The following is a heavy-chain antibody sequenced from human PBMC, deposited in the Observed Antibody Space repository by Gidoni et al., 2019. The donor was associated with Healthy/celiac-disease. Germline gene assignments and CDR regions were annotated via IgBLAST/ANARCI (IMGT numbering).Heavy chain of an antibody. CDR2: IIPIFGTA. V-gene: IGHV1-69*01. J-gene: IGHJ4*02. D-gene: IGHD1-1*01. CDR1: GGPFSSYA. Sequence: QVQLVQSGAEVTKPASSVKVFCKASGGPFSSYALSWVRQAPGEGIGWRGGIIPIFGTANYAQKFQGRVKITADESTSTAYMELSSVRSEDTDVYYWARDPVYNWNDGDYWGQGTLVTVSS. CDR3: ARDPVYNWNDGDY.